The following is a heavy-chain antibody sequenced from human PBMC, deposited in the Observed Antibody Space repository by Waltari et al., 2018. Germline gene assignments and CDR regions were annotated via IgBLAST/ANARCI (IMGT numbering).Heavy chain of an antibody. D-gene: IGHD2-15*01. J-gene: IGHJ3*02. Sequence: QVQLVQSGAEVKKPGASVKVSCKASGYTFTGSYMQWVRPAPGQGLEWMGRINPNSGGTNYAQKFQGRVTMTRDTYISTAYMELSRLRSDDTAVYYCAREYGWYGVTDAFDIWGQGTMVTVSS. CDR3: AREYGWYGVTDAFDI. CDR2: INPNSGGT. CDR1: GYTFTGSY. V-gene: IGHV1-2*06.